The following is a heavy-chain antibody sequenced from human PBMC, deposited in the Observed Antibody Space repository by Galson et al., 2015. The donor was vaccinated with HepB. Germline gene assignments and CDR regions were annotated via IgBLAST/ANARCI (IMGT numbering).Heavy chain of an antibody. Sequence: SVKVSCKASGYTFTDYVVNWVRQAPGQGLEWMGWMNINTGKPTYAPGFAGRFVFSLDTSVTTAYLQISSLETDDTAVYYSARSPLRFLDWLPYYDYYYMDVWGEGTTVTVSS. D-gene: IGHD3-3*01. V-gene: IGHV7-4-1*02. CDR1: GYTFTDYV. CDR2: MNINTGKP. J-gene: IGHJ6*03. CDR3: ARSPLRFLDWLPYYDYYYMDV.